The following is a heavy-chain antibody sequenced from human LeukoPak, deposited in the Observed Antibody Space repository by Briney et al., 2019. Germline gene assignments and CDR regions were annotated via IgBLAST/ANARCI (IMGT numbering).Heavy chain of an antibody. Sequence: GGSLRLSCAASGFTFSSHGMHWVRQAPGKGLEWVAVIWYDGSNKYYADSVKGRFTISRDNSKNTLYLQMNSLRAEDTAVYYCARDGVAYCGGDCYPPFDYWGQGILVTVSS. D-gene: IGHD2-21*02. V-gene: IGHV3-33*01. CDR2: IWYDGSNK. J-gene: IGHJ4*02. CDR3: ARDGVAYCGGDCYPPFDY. CDR1: GFTFSSHG.